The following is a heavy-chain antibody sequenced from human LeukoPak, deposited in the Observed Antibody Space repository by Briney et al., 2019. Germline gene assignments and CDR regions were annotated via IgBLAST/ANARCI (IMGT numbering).Heavy chain of an antibody. CDR2: IKSKTDGETT. V-gene: IGHV3-15*01. Sequence: GGSLRLSCAASGFTFSNAWMSWVRQAPGKGLEWVGRIKSKTDGETTDYAAPVKGRFTISRDDSKNTLYLQMNSLKTEDTAVYYCTRQGGLHDYWGQGTLVTVSS. CDR1: GFTFSNAW. CDR3: TRQGGLHDY. J-gene: IGHJ4*02.